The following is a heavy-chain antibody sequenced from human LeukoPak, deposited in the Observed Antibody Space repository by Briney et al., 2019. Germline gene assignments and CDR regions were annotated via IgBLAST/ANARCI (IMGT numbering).Heavy chain of an antibody. Sequence: GGSLRLSCAASGFTFSSYPMSWVRQAPGKGLEWVSVISGSGGSTNYADSVKGRFTISRDNSKNTLYLQMNSLRAEGTAVYYCARSRPPDYWGQGTLVTVSS. CDR1: GFTFSSYP. V-gene: IGHV3-23*01. J-gene: IGHJ4*02. CDR2: ISGSGGST. CDR3: ARSRPPDY.